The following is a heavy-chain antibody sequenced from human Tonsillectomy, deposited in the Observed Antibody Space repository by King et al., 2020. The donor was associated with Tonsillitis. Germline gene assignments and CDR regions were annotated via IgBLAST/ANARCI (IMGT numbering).Heavy chain of an antibody. D-gene: IGHD2-15*01. J-gene: IGHJ3*01. V-gene: IGHV3-73*01. CDR2: IRTKPNNYAT. CDR3: NIKAEMVVATPRGRDAFDV. Sequence: VQLVQSGGALVQPGGSLKLSCVASGFNFIDSALHWVRQASGRGLEWVGRIRTKPNNYATTFAASVTGRFTMSRDDSKNTACLQLTSLKTEDTAVYYCNIKAEMVVATPRGRDAFDVWGPGTMVTVSS. CDR1: GFNFIDSA.